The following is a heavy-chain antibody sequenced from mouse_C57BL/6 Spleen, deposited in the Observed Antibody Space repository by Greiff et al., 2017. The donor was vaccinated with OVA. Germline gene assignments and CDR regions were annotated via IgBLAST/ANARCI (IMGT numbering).Heavy chain of an antibody. Sequence: VKLMESGPGLVAPSQSLSITCTVSGFSLTSYGVHWVRQPPGKGLEWLVVIWSDGSTTYNSALKSRLSISKDNSKSQVFLKMNSLQTDDTAMYYCARGYSNYDSAWFAYWGQGTLVTVSA. V-gene: IGHV2-6*03. CDR3: ARGYSNYDSAWFAY. CDR2: IWSDGST. CDR1: GFSLTSYG. J-gene: IGHJ3*01. D-gene: IGHD2-5*01.